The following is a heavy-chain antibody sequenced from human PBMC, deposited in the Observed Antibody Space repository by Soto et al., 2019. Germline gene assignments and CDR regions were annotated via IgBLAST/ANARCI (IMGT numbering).Heavy chain of an antibody. Sequence: QVQLVQSGAEVRKPGSSVKVSCMASGGTFSSYAVTWVRHAPGQGLEWMATIIPSFNKVNYAQKFQDRVTIIADKSTSIAYMELSSLRSEDTALYYCARSTIFGVIFGPMDVWGQGTTVTVSS. V-gene: IGHV1-69*06. CDR3: ARSTIFGVIFGPMDV. J-gene: IGHJ6*02. CDR2: IIPSFNKV. D-gene: IGHD3-3*01. CDR1: GGTFSSYA.